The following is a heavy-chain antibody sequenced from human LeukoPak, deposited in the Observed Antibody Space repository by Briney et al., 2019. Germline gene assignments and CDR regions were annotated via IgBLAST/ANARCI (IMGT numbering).Heavy chain of an antibody. CDR1: GFTFSSYS. CDR3: ARGPPRDSSSWYRPYYYGMDV. CDR2: ISSSSSTI. J-gene: IGHJ6*02. V-gene: IGHV3-48*04. Sequence: GGSLRLSCAASGFTFSSYSMNWVRQAPGKGLEWVSYISSSSSTIYYADSVKGRFTISRDNAKNSLYLQMNSLRAEDTAVYYCARGPPRDSSSWYRPYYYGMDVWGQGTTVTVSS. D-gene: IGHD6-13*01.